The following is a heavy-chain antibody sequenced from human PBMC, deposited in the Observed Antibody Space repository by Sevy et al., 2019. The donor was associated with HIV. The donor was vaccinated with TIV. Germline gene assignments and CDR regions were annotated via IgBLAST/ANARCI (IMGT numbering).Heavy chain of an antibody. J-gene: IGHJ4*02. D-gene: IGHD6-19*01. CDR3: AKDLVAVAGYRYFDY. V-gene: IGHV3-23*01. CDR2: ISGSGGST. Sequence: GGSLRLSCAASGFTFGSYAMSWVRQAPGKGLEWVSAISGSGGSTYYADSVKGRFTISRDNSKNTLYLQMNSLRAEDTAVYYCAKDLVAVAGYRYFDYWGQGTLVTVSS. CDR1: GFTFGSYA.